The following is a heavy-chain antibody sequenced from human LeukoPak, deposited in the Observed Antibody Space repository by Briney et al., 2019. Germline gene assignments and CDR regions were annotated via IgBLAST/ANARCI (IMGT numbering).Heavy chain of an antibody. V-gene: IGHV1-69*13. CDR1: GGTFSSYA. Sequence: SVKVSCKASGGTFSSYAISWVRQAPGQGLEWMGGIIPIFGTANYAQKLQGRVTITADESTSTAYMELSSLRSEDTAVYYCATRDILTGYYSYYYMDVWGKGTTVTVSS. CDR3: ATRDILTGYYSYYYMDV. CDR2: IIPIFGTA. D-gene: IGHD3-9*01. J-gene: IGHJ6*03.